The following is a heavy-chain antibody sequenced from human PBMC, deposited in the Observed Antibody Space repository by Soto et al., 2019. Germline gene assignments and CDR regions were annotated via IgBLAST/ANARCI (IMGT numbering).Heavy chain of an antibody. Sequence: ASVKVSCKTSGYTFTSYAMHWVRQAPGQRLEWMGWINSGNDNTKYSQKFQGRVTITTDTSASTAYMELSSLRSEDTAVYYCARGRITMVRGVSGAFDIWGQGTMVTVSS. V-gene: IGHV1-3*01. CDR3: ARGRITMVRGVSGAFDI. CDR1: GYTFTSYA. D-gene: IGHD3-10*01. J-gene: IGHJ3*02. CDR2: INSGNDNT.